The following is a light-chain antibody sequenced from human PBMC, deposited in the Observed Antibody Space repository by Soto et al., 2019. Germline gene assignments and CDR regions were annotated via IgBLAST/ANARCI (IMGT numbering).Light chain of an antibody. CDR1: QSVDTRY. CDR3: QQSVESPCP. Sequence: EIVLTQSPGTLSLSPWERGTLSCRASQSVDTRYFAWFQQKPGQAPSLLIYAASFRATGTRERFSGSGSGRDFPLTISRLEPEDVAVYYCQQSVESPCPFGHGTKVDIK. CDR2: AAS. V-gene: IGKV3-20*01. J-gene: IGKJ1*01.